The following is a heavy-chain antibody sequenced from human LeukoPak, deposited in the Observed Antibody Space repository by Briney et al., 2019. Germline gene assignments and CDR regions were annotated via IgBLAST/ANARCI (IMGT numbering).Heavy chain of an antibody. CDR1: GYTFTGYY. V-gene: IGHV1-2*02. CDR3: ATDLGITMVRGHATHV. D-gene: IGHD3-10*01. J-gene: IGHJ6*04. CDR2: INPNSGGT. Sequence: GASVKVSCKASGYTFTGYYMHWVRQAPGQGREWRGWINPNSGGTNYAQKFQGRVTMTRDTSISTAYMELSRLRSDDTAVYYCATDLGITMVRGHATHVWGKGTTVTISS.